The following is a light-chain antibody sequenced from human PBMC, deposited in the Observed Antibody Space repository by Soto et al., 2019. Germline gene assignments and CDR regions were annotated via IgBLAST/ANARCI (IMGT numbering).Light chain of an antibody. Sequence: SYELTQPPSVSVSXXXTAXXXCSGDALPKQYAYWYQQKPGQAPVLVIYKDSERPSGIPERFSGSSSGTTVTLTISGVQAEDEADYYCQSADSSGTYVVFGGGTKLTVL. CDR2: KDS. V-gene: IGLV3-25*03. CDR3: QSADSSGTYVV. CDR1: ALPKQY. J-gene: IGLJ2*01.